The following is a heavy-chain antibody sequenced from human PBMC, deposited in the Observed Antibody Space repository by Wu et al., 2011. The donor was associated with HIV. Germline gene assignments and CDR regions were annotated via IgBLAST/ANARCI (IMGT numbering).Heavy chain of an antibody. J-gene: IGHJ4*02. V-gene: IGHV1-69*15. CDR1: GGTFSYYA. Sequence: QVQLVQSGAEVKTPGSSVKVSCKASGGTFSYYAISWVRQAPGQGLEWMGRIIPIFGTTNYAQKFQGRVTITADDSTSTVYMELSSLRSDDTAVYYCARDLGGDEDDWGQGTLVTVSS. D-gene: IGHD2-21*01. CDR2: IIPIFGTT. CDR3: ARDLGGDEDD.